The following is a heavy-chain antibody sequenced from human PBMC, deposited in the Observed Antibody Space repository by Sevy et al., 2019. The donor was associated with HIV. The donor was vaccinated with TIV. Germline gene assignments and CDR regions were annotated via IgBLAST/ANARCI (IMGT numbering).Heavy chain of an antibody. D-gene: IGHD6-13*01. CDR1: GGSISYYY. Sequence: SETLSLTCTVSGGSISYYYWTWIRQPPGKGLEWIGYIYDSGRTNYTPSLKSRVTISVDTSKNQFSLKLSSVTAADTAVYYCAREGFTSSSFGWFDPWGQGTLVTVSS. J-gene: IGHJ5*02. V-gene: IGHV4-59*13. CDR2: IYDSGRT. CDR3: AREGFTSSSFGWFDP.